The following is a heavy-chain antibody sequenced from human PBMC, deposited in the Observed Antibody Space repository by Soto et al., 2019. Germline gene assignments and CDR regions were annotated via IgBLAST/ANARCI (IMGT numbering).Heavy chain of an antibody. V-gene: IGHV1-3*01. J-gene: IGHJ6*02. CDR1: GYTSTSYA. D-gene: IGHD5-12*01. Sequence: ASVKVSCKASGYTSTSYAMHWVRQAPGQRLEWMGWINAGNGNTKYSQKFQGRVTITRDTSASTAYMELSSLRSEDTAVYYCARFRVGAGGYDYPYYYGMDVWGQGTTVTVSS. CDR2: INAGNGNT. CDR3: ARFRVGAGGYDYPYYYGMDV.